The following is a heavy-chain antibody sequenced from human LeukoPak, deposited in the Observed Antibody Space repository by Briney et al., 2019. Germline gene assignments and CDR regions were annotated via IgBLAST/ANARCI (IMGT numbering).Heavy chain of an antibody. CDR1: GYSLTSYG. J-gene: IGHJ4*02. CDR2: ISAYNGNT. CDR3: ARTFIRLAAASYVDY. V-gene: IGHV1-18*01. Sequence: AAVKVSCKASGYSLTSYGISWVRQAPGQGLEWMGWISAYNGNTNYAQKLQGRVTMTTDTSTSTAYMELRSLRSDDTAVYYCARTFIRLAAASYVDYWGQGTLVTVSS. D-gene: IGHD6-13*01.